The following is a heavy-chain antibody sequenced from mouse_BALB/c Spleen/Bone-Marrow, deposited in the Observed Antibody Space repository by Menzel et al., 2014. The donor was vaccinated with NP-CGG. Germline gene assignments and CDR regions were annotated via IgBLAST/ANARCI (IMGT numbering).Heavy chain of an antibody. J-gene: IGHJ3*01. D-gene: IGHD2-14*01. CDR1: GYTFTDYW. Sequence: QVQLQQPGAELVMPGASVKMSCKASGYTFTDYWMHWVMQRPGQGLEWIGAIDTSDSYTSYNQKFKGKATLTVDESSSTAYMQLSSLTSEDSAVYYCARSDYRYDPFAYWGQGTLVTVSA. CDR2: IDTSDSYT. CDR3: ARSDYRYDPFAY. V-gene: IGHV1-69*01.